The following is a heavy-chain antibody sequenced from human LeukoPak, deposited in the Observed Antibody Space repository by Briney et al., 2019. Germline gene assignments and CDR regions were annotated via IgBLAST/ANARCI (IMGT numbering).Heavy chain of an antibody. V-gene: IGHV1-8*01. D-gene: IGHD2-2*01. CDR3: ARGHSTSRKNRYWFDP. CDR2: MNPNSGNT. Sequence: ASVKVSCKASGYTFTSYDINWVRQATGQGLEWMGWMNPNSGNTGYAQKFQGRVTMTRNTSISTAYMELSSLRSEDTAVYYCARGHSTSRKNRYWFDPWGQGTLVTVSS. J-gene: IGHJ5*02. CDR1: GYTFTSYD.